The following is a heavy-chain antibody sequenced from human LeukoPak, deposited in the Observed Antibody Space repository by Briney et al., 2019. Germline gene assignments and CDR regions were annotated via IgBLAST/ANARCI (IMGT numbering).Heavy chain of an antibody. CDR1: GGTFSSYA. V-gene: IGHV1-69*05. CDR2: IILIFGTA. Sequence: SVKVSCKASGGTFSSYAISWVRQAPGQGLEWMGRIILIFGTANYAQKFQGRVTITTDESTSTAYMELSSLRSEDTAVYYCATDTAMVTTGVDYWGQGTLVTVSS. D-gene: IGHD5-18*01. J-gene: IGHJ4*02. CDR3: ATDTAMVTTGVDY.